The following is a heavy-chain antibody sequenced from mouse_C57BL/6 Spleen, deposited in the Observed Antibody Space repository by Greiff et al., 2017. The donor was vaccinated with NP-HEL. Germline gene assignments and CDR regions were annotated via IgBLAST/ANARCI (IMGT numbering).Heavy chain of an antibody. CDR2: IYPGSGST. J-gene: IGHJ3*01. D-gene: IGHD2-4*01. CDR3: ARSYYDYETWFAY. CDR1: GYTFTSYW. Sequence: VQLQQPGAELVKPGASVKMSCKASGYTFTSYWITWVKQRPGQGLEWIGDIYPGSGSTNYNEKFKSKATLTVDTSSSTAYMQLSSLTSEDSAVYYCARSYYDYETWFAYWGQGTLVTVSA. V-gene: IGHV1-55*01.